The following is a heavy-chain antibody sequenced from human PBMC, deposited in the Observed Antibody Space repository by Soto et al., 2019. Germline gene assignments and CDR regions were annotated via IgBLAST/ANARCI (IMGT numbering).Heavy chain of an antibody. CDR1: GGSISSYY. CDR2: LHLSGST. CDR3: ATMPGS. D-gene: IGHD2-2*01. J-gene: IGHJ4*02. Sequence: SETLSLTCTVSGGSISSYYWSWIRQPPGKGLEWIGYLHLSGSTNYNPSLKSRVTISVDTSKNQFSLKLTSVTAADTAVYYCATMPGSWGQGTLVTVS. V-gene: IGHV4-4*08.